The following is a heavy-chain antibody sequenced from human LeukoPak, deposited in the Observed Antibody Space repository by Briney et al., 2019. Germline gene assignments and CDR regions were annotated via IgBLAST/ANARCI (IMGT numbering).Heavy chain of an antibody. J-gene: IGHJ4*02. V-gene: IGHV4-4*02. D-gene: IGHD3-9*01. CDR1: GGSISSSNW. CDR3: ARLYYDILTGYQAPVDY. Sequence: SGTLSLTCAVSGGSISSSNWWSWVRQPPGKGLEWIGEIYHSGSTNYNPSLKSRVTISVDKSKNQLSLKLSSVTAADTAVYYCARLYYDILTGYQAPVDYWGQGTLVTVSS. CDR2: IYHSGST.